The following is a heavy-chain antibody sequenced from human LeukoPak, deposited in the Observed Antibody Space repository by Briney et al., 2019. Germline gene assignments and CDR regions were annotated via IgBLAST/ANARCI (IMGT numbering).Heavy chain of an antibody. CDR2: IYYSGST. CDR3: AREGIAVAGTTGPFDY. D-gene: IGHD6-19*01. Sequence: SETLSLTCTVSGGSISSYYWSWIRQPPGKGLEWIGYIYYSGSTNYNPSLKSRVTISVDTSKNQFSLKLSSVTAADTAVYYCAREGIAVAGTTGPFDYWGQGTLVTVSS. J-gene: IGHJ4*02. V-gene: IGHV4-59*01. CDR1: GGSISSYY.